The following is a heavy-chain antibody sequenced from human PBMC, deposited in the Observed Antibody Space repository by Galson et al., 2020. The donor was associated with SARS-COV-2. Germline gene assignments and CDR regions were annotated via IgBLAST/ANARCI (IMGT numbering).Heavy chain of an antibody. D-gene: IGHD3-22*01. V-gene: IGHV3-13*01. CDR1: GFTFSSYD. Sequence: GGSLRLSCAASGFTFSSYDMHWVRHATGKGLEWVSAIGTAGDTYYPGSVKGRFTISRENAKNCLYLQMNSLRAGDTAVYYCARGEGQYYYDSSGYPKASYYYYGMDVWGQGTTVTVSS. CDR2: IGTAGDT. CDR3: ARGEGQYYYDSSGYPKASYYYYGMDV. J-gene: IGHJ6*02.